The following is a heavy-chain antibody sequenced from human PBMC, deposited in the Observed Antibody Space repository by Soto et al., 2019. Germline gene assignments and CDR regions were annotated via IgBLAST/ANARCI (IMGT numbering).Heavy chain of an antibody. V-gene: IGHV1-69*04. CDR1: GCTFSSYT. J-gene: IGHJ6*03. CDR3: ARDGWPIEYSSSWLYYYYMDV. D-gene: IGHD6-6*01. Sequence: GASVKVSCKASGCTFSSYTISWVRQAPGQGLEWMGRIIPILGIANYAQKFQGRVTITADKSTSTAYMELSSLRSEDTAVYYCARDGWPIEYSSSWLYYYYMDVWGKGTTVTVSS. CDR2: IIPILGIA.